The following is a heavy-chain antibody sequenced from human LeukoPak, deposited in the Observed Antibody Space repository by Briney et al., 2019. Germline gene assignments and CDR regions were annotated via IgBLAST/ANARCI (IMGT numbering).Heavy chain of an antibody. CDR3: AKGGSSSWNAFDI. CDR2: ISGSGGST. V-gene: IGHV3-23*01. Sequence: GGSLRLSCAASGFTSNTYAMSWVRQAPGKGLEWVSGISGSGGSTYYADSVKGRFTISRDNSKNTLYVQMNSMSAEDTALYYCAKGGSSSWNAFDIWGQGTLVTVSS. J-gene: IGHJ3*02. CDR1: GFTSNTYA. D-gene: IGHD6-13*01.